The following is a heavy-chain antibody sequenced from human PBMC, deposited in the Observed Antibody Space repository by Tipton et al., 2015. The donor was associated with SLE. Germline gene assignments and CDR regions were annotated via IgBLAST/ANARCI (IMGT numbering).Heavy chain of an antibody. J-gene: IGHJ6*03. Sequence: TLSLTCIVSGDSISSSSYYWGWIRQPPGKGLEWVGTVYYTGNTFYNPSLKSRVTISVDTSENQFSLKLSSVTAADTAVYYCASTPTFTMVRGVIITHYYYMDVWGKGTTVTVSS. V-gene: IGHV4-39*07. D-gene: IGHD3-10*01. CDR2: VYYTGNT. CDR1: GDSISSSSYY. CDR3: ASTPTFTMVRGVIITHYYYMDV.